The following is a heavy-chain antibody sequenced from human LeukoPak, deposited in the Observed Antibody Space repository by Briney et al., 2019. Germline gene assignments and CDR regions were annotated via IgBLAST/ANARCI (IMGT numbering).Heavy chain of an antibody. CDR3: AKGSRWEGVFDY. CDR1: GFTFDDYA. Sequence: PGGSLRLSCAASGFTFDDYAMHWVRQAPGKGLEWVSGISWNSGSIGYADSVKGRFTISRDNAKNSLYLQMNSLRAEDTALYYCAKGSRWEGVFDYWGQGTLVTVSS. J-gene: IGHJ4*02. CDR2: ISWNSGSI. V-gene: IGHV3-9*01. D-gene: IGHD1-26*01.